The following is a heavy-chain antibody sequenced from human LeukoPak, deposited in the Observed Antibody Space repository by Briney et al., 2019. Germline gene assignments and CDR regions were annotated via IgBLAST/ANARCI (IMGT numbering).Heavy chain of an antibody. V-gene: IGHV3-66*01. CDR1: GLSVATF. J-gene: IGHJ4*02. Sequence: QPGGPLRLSCAGSGLSVATFMSWVRQAPGKGLEWISIVYPSGTTYYADSVKDRFTISRDDSKNTLYLQMNSLSADDTAVYYCTRELTFADWGQGTLVLVSS. D-gene: IGHD2/OR15-2a*01. CDR3: TRELTFAD. CDR2: VYPSGTT.